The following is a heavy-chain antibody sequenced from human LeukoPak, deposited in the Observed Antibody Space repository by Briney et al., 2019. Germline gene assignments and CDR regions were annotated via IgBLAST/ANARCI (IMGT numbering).Heavy chain of an antibody. V-gene: IGHV5-51*01. D-gene: IGHD2-2*01. Sequence: GDSLKISCKCSGYSFTSYWIGWVRQMPGKGLEWMGIIYPGDSDTRYSPSFQGQVTISVDKSISTAYLQWSSPKASDTAIYYCAKIDRQYCSRSSCYALDYWGQGTQVTVSS. CDR2: IYPGDSDT. J-gene: IGHJ4*02. CDR1: GYSFTSYW. CDR3: AKIDRQYCSRSSCYALDY.